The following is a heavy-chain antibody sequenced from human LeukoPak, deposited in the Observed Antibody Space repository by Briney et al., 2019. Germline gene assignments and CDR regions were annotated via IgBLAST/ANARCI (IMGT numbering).Heavy chain of an antibody. Sequence: SETLSPTCTVSGGSISSYYWSWIRQPPGKGLEWIGYIYYSGGTNYNPSLKSRVTISVDTSKNQFSLKLSSLTAADTAVCYCASGGDSAYWGQGNLVTVSS. CDR1: GGSISSYY. J-gene: IGHJ4*02. D-gene: IGHD3-10*01. CDR3: ASGGDSAY. CDR2: IYYSGGT. V-gene: IGHV4-59*12.